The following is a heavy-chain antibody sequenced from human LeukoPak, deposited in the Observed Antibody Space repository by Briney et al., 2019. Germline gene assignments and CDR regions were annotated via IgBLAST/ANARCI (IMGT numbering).Heavy chain of an antibody. Sequence: GGSLRLSCTVSGFTFSRHWMSWVRQAPGKGLEWVANINPDGNDKQYVDSMKGRFTISRDNAKNSLYLQMDSPRAEDTAVYYCIPANRGPSPLSDYWGQGTLVTVSS. CDR2: INPDGNDK. J-gene: IGHJ4*02. V-gene: IGHV3-7*01. CDR3: IPANRGPSPLSDY. D-gene: IGHD2/OR15-2a*01. CDR1: GFTFSRHW.